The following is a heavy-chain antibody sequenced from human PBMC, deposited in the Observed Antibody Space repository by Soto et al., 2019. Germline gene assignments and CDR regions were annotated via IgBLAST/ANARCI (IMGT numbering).Heavy chain of an antibody. Sequence: ASVKVSCKASGYTFTSYAIHWVRQAPGQTREWMGWINTGNGNTKYSQKFQGRVTITRNTSATTAYMELSSLRSEDTAVYFCARLVVVTFDYWRQGTLVTVSS. V-gene: IGHV1-3*04. CDR2: INTGNGNT. D-gene: IGHD2-21*02. CDR1: GYTFTSYA. CDR3: ARLVVVTFDY. J-gene: IGHJ4*02.